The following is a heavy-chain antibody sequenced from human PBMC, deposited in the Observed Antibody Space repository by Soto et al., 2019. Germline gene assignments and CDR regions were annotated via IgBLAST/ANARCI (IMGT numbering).Heavy chain of an antibody. CDR1: GGSVSSGSDY. D-gene: IGHD3-16*01. V-gene: IGHV4-61*01. J-gene: IGHJ4*02. Sequence: PSETLSLTCTVSGGSVSSGSDYWSWIRQPPGKGLEWIGYIYYSGSTNYNPSLKSRVTISVDNSKNTLYLQMNSLRAEDTAVYYCALEGGGAIRRSYFDYWGQGTLVTVSS. CDR3: ALEGGGAIRRSYFDY. CDR2: IYYSGST.